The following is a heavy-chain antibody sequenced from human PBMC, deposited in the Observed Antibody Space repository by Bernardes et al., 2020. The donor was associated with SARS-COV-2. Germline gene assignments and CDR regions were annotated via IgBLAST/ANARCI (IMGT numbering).Heavy chain of an antibody. J-gene: IGHJ6*02. CDR2: IYYSGST. D-gene: IGHD2-8*01. Sequence: SETLSLTCTVSGGSISSSSYYWGWIRQPPGKGLEWFGSIYYSGSTYYNPSLKSRVTISVDTSKNQFSLKLSSVTAADTAVYYCATGLGYCTNGVCYTGYGMDVWGQGTTVTVSS. V-gene: IGHV4-39*01. CDR3: ATGLGYCTNGVCYTGYGMDV. CDR1: GGSISSSSYY.